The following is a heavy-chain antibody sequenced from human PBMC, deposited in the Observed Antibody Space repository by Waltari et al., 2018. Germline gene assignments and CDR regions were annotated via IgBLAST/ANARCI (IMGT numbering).Heavy chain of an antibody. D-gene: IGHD5-12*01. CDR3: ARGLGENYSGYDFSGATPDFDY. J-gene: IGHJ4*02. Sequence: QVQLQESGPGLVKPSETLSLTCAVSVYSISSGYYWGWIRQPPGKGLEWIGSIYHSGSTNYNPSLKSRVTISVDTSKNQFSLKLSSVTAADTAVYYCARGLGENYSGYDFSGATPDFDYWGQGTLVTVSS. CDR1: VYSISSGYY. CDR2: IYHSGST. V-gene: IGHV4-38-2*01.